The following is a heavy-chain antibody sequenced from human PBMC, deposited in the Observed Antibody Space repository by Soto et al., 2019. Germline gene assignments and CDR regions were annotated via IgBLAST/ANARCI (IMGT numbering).Heavy chain of an antibody. CDR2: ISPYNGNT. D-gene: IGHD2-15*01. Sequence: QVQLEQSGAEVQKPGASVKVSCKTYGYSSTSYGISWVRQAPGQGLEWMGWISPYNGNTYFAQDLQVRFTLTTDAFTSTVYMELRRLRSDDTAVYYCARAQSLYRNYYYGIDVWGQGTSVTVSS. V-gene: IGHV1-18*01. CDR1: GYSSTSYG. J-gene: IGHJ6*02. CDR3: ARAQSLYRNYYYGIDV.